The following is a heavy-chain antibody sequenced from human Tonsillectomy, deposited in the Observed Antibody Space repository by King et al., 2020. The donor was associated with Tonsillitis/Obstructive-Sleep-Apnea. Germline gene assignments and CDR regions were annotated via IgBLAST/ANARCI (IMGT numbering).Heavy chain of an antibody. D-gene: IGHD3-10*01. CDR2: IYYSGTT. V-gene: IGHV4-39*07. Sequence: LQLQESGPGLVKPSENLSLTCTVSGGSFSNNIYYWGWIRQPPGKGLEWIGNIYYSGTTYYNPSLKSRVTISLDTSKNQFSLKLSSVTAADTAVYYCARESPPRVYFGEPDRFDPWGQGTLVTVSS. J-gene: IGHJ5*02. CDR3: ARESPPRVYFGEPDRFDP. CDR1: GGSFSNNIYY.